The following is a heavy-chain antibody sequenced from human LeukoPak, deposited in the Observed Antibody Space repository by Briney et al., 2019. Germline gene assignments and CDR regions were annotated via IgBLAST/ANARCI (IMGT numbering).Heavy chain of an antibody. CDR3: ARDVAYYYESSGYYSLGFDI. V-gene: IGHV3-21*01. CDR2: ISSSSHYI. Sequence: PGGSLRLSSAASGFTFSSYSMNWVRQAPGKGLEWVSSISSSSHYIYYPDSVKGRFTISRDNAKNSLYLQMNGLRAEDTAVYYCARDVAYYYESSGYYSLGFDIWGQGTMVTVSS. J-gene: IGHJ3*02. CDR1: GFTFSSYS. D-gene: IGHD3-22*01.